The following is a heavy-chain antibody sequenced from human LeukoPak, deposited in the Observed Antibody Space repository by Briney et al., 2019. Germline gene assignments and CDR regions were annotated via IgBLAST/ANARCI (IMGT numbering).Heavy chain of an antibody. CDR1: GFPFSSYG. J-gene: IGHJ5*02. Sequence: PGGSLILSCAASGFPFSSYGMHWVRQAPGKGLEWVAVISYDGSNKYYADSVKGRFTISRDNSKNTLYLQMDSLRAEDTAVYYCAKNGAQWLAEGYNWFDPWGQGTLVTVSS. CDR3: AKNGAQWLAEGYNWFDP. V-gene: IGHV3-30*18. D-gene: IGHD6-19*01. CDR2: ISYDGSNK.